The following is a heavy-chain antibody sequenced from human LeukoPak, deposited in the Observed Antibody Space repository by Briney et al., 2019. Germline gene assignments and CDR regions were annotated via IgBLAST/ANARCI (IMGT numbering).Heavy chain of an antibody. V-gene: IGHV3-23*01. Sequence: GGSLRLSCAASGFTFSSYAMSWVRQAPGKGLEWVSAISGSGGSTYYADSVKGRFTISRDDAKNSLYLQMNSLRAEDTAIYYCARVGAYAAVNWWGQGVLVAVSS. D-gene: IGHD1-20*01. CDR2: ISGSGGST. CDR3: ARVGAYAAVNW. CDR1: GFTFSSYA. J-gene: IGHJ4*02.